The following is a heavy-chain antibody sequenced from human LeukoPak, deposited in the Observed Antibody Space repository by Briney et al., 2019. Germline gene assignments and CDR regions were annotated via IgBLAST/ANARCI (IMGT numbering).Heavy chain of an antibody. J-gene: IGHJ3*02. D-gene: IGHD6-6*01. CDR3: AREYSSSSGRRAFDI. Sequence: SETLSLTCTVSGGSISSYYWSWVRQPPGKGLEWIGYIYYSGSTNYNPSLRSRVTISVDTSKNQFSLKLSSVTAADTAVYYCAREYSSSSGRRAFDIWGQGTMVTVSS. CDR1: GGSISSYY. CDR2: IYYSGST. V-gene: IGHV4-59*08.